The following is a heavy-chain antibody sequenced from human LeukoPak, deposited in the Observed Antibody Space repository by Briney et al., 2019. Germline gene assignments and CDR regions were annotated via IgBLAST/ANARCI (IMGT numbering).Heavy chain of an antibody. CDR2: IYYSGST. V-gene: IGHV4-59*01. CDR1: GGSISSYY. Sequence: SETLSLTCTVSGGSISSYYWSWIRQPPGKGLEWIGYIYYSGSTNYNPSLKSRVTISVDTSKNQFSLKLSSVTAADTAVYYCARASPPYSSSWYWFDPRGQGTLVTVSS. D-gene: IGHD6-13*01. CDR3: ARASPPYSSSWYWFDP. J-gene: IGHJ5*02.